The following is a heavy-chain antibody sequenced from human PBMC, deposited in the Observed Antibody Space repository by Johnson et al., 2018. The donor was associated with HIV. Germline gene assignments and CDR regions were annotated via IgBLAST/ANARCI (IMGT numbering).Heavy chain of an antibody. V-gene: IGHV3-49*04. D-gene: IGHD3-22*01. CDR1: GFTFGDYA. CDR3: TSRNYYDSSGYAERDDAFDI. CDR2: IRSKAYGGTT. J-gene: IGHJ3*02. Sequence: MLLVESGGGLVQPGRSLRLSCTASGFTFGDYAMSWVRQAPGKGLEWVGFIRSKAYGGTTEYAASVKGRFTISRDDSKSIAYLQMNSLKTEDTAVYYCTSRNYYDSSGYAERDDAFDIWGQGTMVTVSS.